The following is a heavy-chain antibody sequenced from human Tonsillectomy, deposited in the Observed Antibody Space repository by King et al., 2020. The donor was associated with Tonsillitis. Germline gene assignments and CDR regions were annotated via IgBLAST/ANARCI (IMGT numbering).Heavy chain of an antibody. CDR1: GFTFSSYS. Sequence: VQLVESGGGLVKPGGSLRLSCAASGFTFSSYSMNWVRQAPGKGLEWVSSISSSSSYIYYADSVKVRFTISRDNAKNSLYLQMNSLRAEDTAVYYCARALEDYGMDVWGQGTTVTVSS. J-gene: IGHJ6*02. CDR3: ARALEDYGMDV. CDR2: ISSSSSYI. D-gene: IGHD3-3*01. V-gene: IGHV3-21*01.